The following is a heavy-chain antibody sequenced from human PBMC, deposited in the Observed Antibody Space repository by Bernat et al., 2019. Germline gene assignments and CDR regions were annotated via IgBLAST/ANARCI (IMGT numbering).Heavy chain of an antibody. Sequence: EVQLVESGGGLVQPGGSLRLSCAASGFSFRTYWVHWVRQAPGEGLLWVSRIDEDGRTTTYADAVKGRFTISKDNAKNTVFLQMDSLSAEDTAVYYCAKGKTGFVYWGQGTLVTVSS. CDR3: AKGKTGFVY. V-gene: IGHV3-74*01. J-gene: IGHJ4*02. CDR2: IDEDGRTT. CDR1: GFSFRTYW. D-gene: IGHD3-9*01.